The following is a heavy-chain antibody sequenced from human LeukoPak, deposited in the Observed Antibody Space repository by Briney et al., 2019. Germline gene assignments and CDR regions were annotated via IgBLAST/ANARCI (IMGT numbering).Heavy chain of an antibody. V-gene: IGHV4-4*02. CDR2: IYHSGST. CDR3: AKYFRGWYRGPDL. D-gene: IGHD6-19*01. CDR1: GGSISSSNW. Sequence: PSGTLSLTCAVSGGSISSSNWWSWVRQAPGKGLEWIGDIYHSGSTNYNPSLKSRVTISLDKSKNQFSLKLSSVTAADTAVYYCAKYFRGWYRGPDLWGRGTLVTVSS. J-gene: IGHJ2*01.